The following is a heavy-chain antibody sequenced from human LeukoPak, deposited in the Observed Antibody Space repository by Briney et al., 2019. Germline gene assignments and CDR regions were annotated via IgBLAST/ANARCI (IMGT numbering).Heavy chain of an antibody. D-gene: IGHD2-15*01. CDR3: ARERLVVVVAIDY. Sequence: ASVKVSCKASGYTFTGYYMHWVRQAPGQGLEWMGWINPNSGGTNYAQKFQGRVTMTRDTSISTAYMELSRLRSDDTAVYYCARERLVVVVAIDYWGQGTLVTVSS. V-gene: IGHV1-2*02. J-gene: IGHJ4*02. CDR1: GYTFTGYY. CDR2: INPNSGGT.